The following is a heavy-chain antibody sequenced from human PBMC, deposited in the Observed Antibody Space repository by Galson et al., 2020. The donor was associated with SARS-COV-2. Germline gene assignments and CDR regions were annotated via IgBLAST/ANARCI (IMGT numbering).Heavy chain of an antibody. CDR3: ASQRNYHDSSGYLSLDS. CDR1: GDSISTGSHY. J-gene: IGHJ4*02. D-gene: IGHD3-22*01. Sequence: SETLSLTCTVSGDSISTGSHYWGWIRQPPGKGLEYMGSIYYSGNTYYNPSLKSRVTISVDTSNNQFSLKLTSVTAADTAVYYCASQRNYHDSSGYLSLDSWGLGTLVTVSS. CDR2: IYYSGNT. V-gene: IGHV4-39*01.